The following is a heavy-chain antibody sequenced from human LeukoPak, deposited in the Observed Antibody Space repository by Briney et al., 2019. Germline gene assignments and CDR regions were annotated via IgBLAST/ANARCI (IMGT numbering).Heavy chain of an antibody. Sequence: GRSLRLSCAASGFTFSSYAMHWVRQAPGKGLEWVAVISYDGSNKYYADSVKGRVTISRDNSKNTLYLQMNSLRAEDTAVYYCARDFETVAGTRYFDYWGQGTLVTASS. CDR1: GFTFSSYA. V-gene: IGHV3-30-3*01. D-gene: IGHD6-19*01. CDR2: ISYDGSNK. CDR3: ARDFETVAGTRYFDY. J-gene: IGHJ4*02.